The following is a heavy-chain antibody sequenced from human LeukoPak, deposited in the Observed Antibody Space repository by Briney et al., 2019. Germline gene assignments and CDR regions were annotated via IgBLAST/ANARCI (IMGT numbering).Heavy chain of an antibody. CDR2: ITTRSDYT. CDR1: GFTFDSYS. J-gene: IGHJ4*02. V-gene: IGHV3-21*01. CDR3: ARDHGIFGVAPGDFGY. Sequence: GGSLRLSCAASGFTFDSYSMTWVRQAPGKGLEWISSITTRSDYTYYTDSVEGRFTISRDDAKNSLYLQMSSLRVEDTAVYYCARDHGIFGVAPGDFGYWGQGTLVTVSS. D-gene: IGHD3-3*01.